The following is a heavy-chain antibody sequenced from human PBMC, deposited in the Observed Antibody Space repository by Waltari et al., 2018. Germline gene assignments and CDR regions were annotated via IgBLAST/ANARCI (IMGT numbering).Heavy chain of an antibody. CDR3: VRHARTTSGGKHFDH. Sequence: QLQLQESGPGLVKASETLSLTFTVSGDSISSSSYYWGWVRQPPGKGLEWIGNMYYSGSTSYNPSLKGRVTISGDTSKSQFSLKLSSVTAADTSMYYCVRHARTTSGGKHFDHWGQGMLVTVSP. D-gene: IGHD2-15*01. V-gene: IGHV4-39*01. J-gene: IGHJ4*02. CDR1: GDSISSSSYY. CDR2: MYYSGST.